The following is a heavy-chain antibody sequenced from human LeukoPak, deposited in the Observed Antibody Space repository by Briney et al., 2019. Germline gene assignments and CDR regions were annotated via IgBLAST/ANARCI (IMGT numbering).Heavy chain of an antibody. Sequence: GESLKTSCKGSGYSFTSYWIGWVRQLPGKGLEWVGIIYPGDSDTRYSPSFQGQVTISTDKSISTAYLQWSSLKASDTAMYYCARHSGEGAIEYYYGMDVWGQGTTVTVSS. CDR3: ARHSGEGAIEYYYGMDV. D-gene: IGHD1-26*01. V-gene: IGHV5-51*01. CDR1: GYSFTSYW. CDR2: IYPGDSDT. J-gene: IGHJ6*02.